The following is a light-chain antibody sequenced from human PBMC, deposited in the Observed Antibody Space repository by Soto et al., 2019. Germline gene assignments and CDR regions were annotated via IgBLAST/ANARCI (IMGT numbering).Light chain of an antibody. Sequence: EIVLTQSPGTLSLSPGERAALSCRASQSVRSSYLAWYQQKPGQAPRPLIYAASNRATGIPDRFSGSGSGTDFTLTISRLEPEDFAVYYCQQYGNSPITFGQGTRLEIK. CDR1: QSVRSSY. CDR2: AAS. V-gene: IGKV3-20*01. CDR3: QQYGNSPIT. J-gene: IGKJ5*01.